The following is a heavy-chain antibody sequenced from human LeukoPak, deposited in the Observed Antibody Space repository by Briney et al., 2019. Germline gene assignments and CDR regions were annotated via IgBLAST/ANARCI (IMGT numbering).Heavy chain of an antibody. CDR2: IYYSGST. CDR1: GGSISSYY. Sequence: SETLSLTCTVSGGSISSYYWSWIRPPPGKGRGWIGYIYYSGSTNYNPSLKSRVTLSVDTSKNQFSLKLSSVTAADTAVYYCARDQRTNCSGGSCYSVWFDPWGQGTLVTVSS. CDR3: ARDQRTNCSGGSCYSVWFDP. J-gene: IGHJ5*02. D-gene: IGHD2-15*01. V-gene: IGHV4-59*01.